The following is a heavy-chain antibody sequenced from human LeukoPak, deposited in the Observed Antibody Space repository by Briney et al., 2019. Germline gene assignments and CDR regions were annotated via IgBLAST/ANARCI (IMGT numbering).Heavy chain of an antibody. D-gene: IGHD4/OR15-4a*01. CDR2: ISSNGGST. CDR3: VERLSDFDY. J-gene: IGHJ4*02. Sequence: PGGSLRLSCSASGFTFSSYAMHWVRQAPGKGLEYVPAISSNGGSTYYADSVKGRFTISRDNSKNTLYLQMSSLRAEDTAVYYCVERLSDFDYWGQGTLVTVSS. V-gene: IGHV3-64D*06. CDR1: GFTFSSYA.